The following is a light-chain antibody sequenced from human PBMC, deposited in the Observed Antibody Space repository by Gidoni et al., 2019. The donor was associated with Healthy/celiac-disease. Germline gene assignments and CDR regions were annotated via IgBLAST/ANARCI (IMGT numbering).Light chain of an antibody. Sequence: QSALTQPASVSGSPGQSITISCTGTSSDDGGYNYVSWYQQPPGKAPKLMIYDVSNRPPGVSNRFSGSKSGNTASPTISGLQAEDEADYYCSSYTSSSTFYVFGTGTKVTVL. V-gene: IGLV2-14*01. J-gene: IGLJ1*01. CDR3: SSYTSSSTFYV. CDR1: SSDDGGYNY. CDR2: DVS.